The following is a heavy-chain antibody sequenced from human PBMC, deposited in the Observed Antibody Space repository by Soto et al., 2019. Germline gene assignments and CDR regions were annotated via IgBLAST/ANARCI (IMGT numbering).Heavy chain of an antibody. J-gene: IGHJ4*02. Sequence: QVHLVQSGAEVKKPGASVKVSCKASGYTFTNYYIHWVRQAPGQGLEWLGIIRHSGGRTEYAQRFQGRVTMTRDTSTSTVYMELTSLTSADTAVYYCAREPNESYYFDYWGQGTLVTVSS. CDR3: AREPNESYYFDY. V-gene: IGHV1-46*01. CDR1: GYTFTNYY. CDR2: IRHSGGRT. D-gene: IGHD5-18*01.